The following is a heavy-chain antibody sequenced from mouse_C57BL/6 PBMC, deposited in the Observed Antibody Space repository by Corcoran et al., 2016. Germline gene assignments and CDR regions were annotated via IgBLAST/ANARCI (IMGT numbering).Heavy chain of an antibody. J-gene: IGHJ2*01. D-gene: IGHD1-1*01. CDR2: IYPRDGST. CDR3: ASQYYYGSSYDYFDY. Sequence: QVQLKQSGAELVRPGASVKLSCKASGYTFTSYDINWVKQRPGQGLEWIGWIYPRDGSTKYNEKFKGKATLTVDTSSSTAYMEHHSLTSEDSAVYFCASQYYYGSSYDYFDYWGQGTTLTVSS. CDR1: GYTFTSYD. V-gene: IGHV1-85*01.